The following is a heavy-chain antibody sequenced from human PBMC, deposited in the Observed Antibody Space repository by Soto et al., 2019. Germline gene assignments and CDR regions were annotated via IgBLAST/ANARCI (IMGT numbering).Heavy chain of an antibody. CDR2: IYPGDSDT. CDR3: ARHRGNYGLYGMDV. CDR1: GYIFTTYW. Sequence: GESLKISCKGSGYIFTTYWTGWVRQMPGKGLEWMGIIYPGDSDTRYSPSFQGQVTVSADKSISTAYLQWSSLKTSDTAMYYCARHRGNYGLYGMDVWGQGTTVTLSS. D-gene: IGHD4-4*01. J-gene: IGHJ6*02. V-gene: IGHV5-51*01.